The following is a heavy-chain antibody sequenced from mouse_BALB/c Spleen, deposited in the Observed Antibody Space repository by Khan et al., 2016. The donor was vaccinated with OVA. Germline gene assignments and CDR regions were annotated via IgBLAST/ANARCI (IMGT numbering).Heavy chain of an antibody. CDR3: ARSNGNYWFAY. V-gene: IGHV9-3-1*01. Sequence: QIQLVQSGPELKKPGEIVKISCKAAGYTFTNYGMNWVKQAPGKGLKWMGWINTYTGEPTYADDFKGRFAFSLETSASTAYLQINNLKNEDTATXFCARSNGNYWFAYWGQGTLVTVSA. J-gene: IGHJ3*01. CDR2: INTYTGEP. D-gene: IGHD2-1*01. CDR1: GYTFTNYG.